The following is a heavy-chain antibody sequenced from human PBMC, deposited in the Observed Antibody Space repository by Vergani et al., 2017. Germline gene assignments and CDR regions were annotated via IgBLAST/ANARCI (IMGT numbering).Heavy chain of an antibody. Sequence: QVQLVESGGGLVKPGGSLRLSCAASGFTFSDYYMSWIRQAPGKGLEWVSYISSSGSTIYYADSVKGRFTISRDNAKHSLYLQMNSLRAEDTAVYYCVKEKIDLGSYFFDSWGHGILVTVSS. V-gene: IGHV3-11*01. CDR3: VKEKIDLGSYFFDS. CDR1: GFTFSDYY. CDR2: ISSSGSTI. D-gene: IGHD2/OR15-2a*01. J-gene: IGHJ4*01.